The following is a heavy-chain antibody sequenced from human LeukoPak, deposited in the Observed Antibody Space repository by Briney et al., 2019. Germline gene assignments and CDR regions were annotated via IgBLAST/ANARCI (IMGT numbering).Heavy chain of an antibody. J-gene: IGHJ4*02. CDR1: GGSISSSAYS. D-gene: IGHD2-2*01. V-gene: IGHV4-39*01. CDR3: ARQYGAGYSSTWYFDY. CDR2: IYHSGNI. Sequence: PSETLSLTCTVSGGSISSSAYSWGWIRQPPGKGLEWIGNIYHSGNIYYNASLKSRVAISVDTSKNQISLKLNSVTATDTAVYHCARQYGAGYSSTWYFDYWGQGTLVTVSS.